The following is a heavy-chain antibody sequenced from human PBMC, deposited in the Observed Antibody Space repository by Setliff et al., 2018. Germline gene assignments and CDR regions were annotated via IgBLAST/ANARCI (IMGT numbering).Heavy chain of an antibody. D-gene: IGHD6-13*01. CDR1: GGTFSSYA. CDR2: IIPIFGTA. V-gene: IGHV1-69*13. CDR3: ARVQQLGVTFFDY. J-gene: IGHJ4*02. Sequence: SVKVSCKASGGTFSSYAISWVRQAPGQGLEWMGGIIPIFGTANYAQKFQGRVTITADESTSTAYMELSSLRSEDTAVYYCARVQQLGVTFFDYWGQGTLVTVSS.